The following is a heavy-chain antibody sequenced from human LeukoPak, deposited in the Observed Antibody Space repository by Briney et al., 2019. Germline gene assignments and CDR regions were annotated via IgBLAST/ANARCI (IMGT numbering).Heavy chain of an antibody. J-gene: IGHJ4*02. V-gene: IGHV1-18*04. CDR3: ARVPPYDSSGYSEY. CDR1: GYTFTGYY. CDR2: ISAYNGNT. D-gene: IGHD3-22*01. Sequence: GASVKVSCKASGYTFTGYYMHWVRQAPGQGLEWMGWISAYNGNTNYAQKLQGRVTMTTDTSTSTAYMEPRSLRSDDTAVYYCARVPPYDSSGYSEYWGQGTLVTVSS.